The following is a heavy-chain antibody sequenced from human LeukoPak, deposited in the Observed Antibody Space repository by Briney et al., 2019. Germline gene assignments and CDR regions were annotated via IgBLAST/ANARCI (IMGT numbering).Heavy chain of an antibody. D-gene: IGHD3-10*01. CDR3: AKRASGSGTSLYCFDY. J-gene: IGHJ4*02. CDR1: GFTFSSYA. Sequence: GGSLRLSCAASGFTFSSYAMSWVRQAPGKGLEWVSVISNTGGSTFYADSVKGRFTISRDNSKNTLYLQMNGLRAEDTAVYYCAKRASGSGTSLYCFDYWGQGTLVTVSS. V-gene: IGHV3-23*01. CDR2: ISNTGGST.